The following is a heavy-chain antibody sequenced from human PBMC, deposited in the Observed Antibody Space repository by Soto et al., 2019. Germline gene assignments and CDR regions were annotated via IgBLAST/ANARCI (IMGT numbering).Heavy chain of an antibody. Sequence: QLQLQESGPGLVKPSETLSLTCTVSGGSISSSSYYWGWIRQPPGKGLEWIGSIYYSGSTYYNPSLKSRVTISVDTSTNQFSLMLSSVSAADTAVYDWARPVVAATWHYFDYWGQGPLVTVSS. CDR2: IYYSGST. J-gene: IGHJ4*02. D-gene: IGHD2-15*01. CDR1: GGSISSSSYY. V-gene: IGHV4-39*01. CDR3: ARPVVAATWHYFDY.